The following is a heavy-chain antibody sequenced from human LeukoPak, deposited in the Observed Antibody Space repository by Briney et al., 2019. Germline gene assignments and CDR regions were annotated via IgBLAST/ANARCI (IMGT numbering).Heavy chain of an antibody. J-gene: IGHJ4*02. V-gene: IGHV1-3*01. CDR3: ARDQCSSASCYEGDFDY. CDR2: INAGNGNT. D-gene: IGHD2-2*01. CDR1: GYTFTSYG. Sequence: GSVKVSCKASGYTFTSYGISWVRQAPGQGLEWMGWINAGNGNTKYSQKFQGRVTITRDTSASTAYMELSSLRCEDTAVYFCARDQCSSASCYEGDFDYWGQGTLVTISS.